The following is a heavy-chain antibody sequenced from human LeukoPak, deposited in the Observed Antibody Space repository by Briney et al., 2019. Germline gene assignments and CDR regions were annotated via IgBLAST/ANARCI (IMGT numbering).Heavy chain of an antibody. D-gene: IGHD3-9*01. Sequence: SETLSLTCTVSGGSISSYYWSWIRQPPGKGLEWIGYIYHSGSTYYNPSLKSRVTISVDRSKNQFSLKLSSVTAADTAVYYCARARNYDILTGLVVDYWGQGTLVTVSS. CDR2: IYHSGST. CDR1: GGSISSYY. J-gene: IGHJ4*02. CDR3: ARARNYDILTGLVVDY. V-gene: IGHV4-59*12.